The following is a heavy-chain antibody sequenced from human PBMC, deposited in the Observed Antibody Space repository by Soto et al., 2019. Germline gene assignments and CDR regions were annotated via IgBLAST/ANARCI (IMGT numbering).Heavy chain of an antibody. D-gene: IGHD3-10*01. CDR3: ARAAGRFGELYWFDP. V-gene: IGHV1-46*01. CDR1: GYTFTSYN. CDR2: INPLGFST. Sequence: QVQLVQSGAEVNKPGASVKVSCKASGYTFTSYNMHWVRQAPGQWLEWVGMINPLGFSTTYAQKFRGRVTMTRDTSTRTVYIDLTNLRSDETAVYYCARAAGRFGELYWFDPWGKGTLVTVSP. J-gene: IGHJ5*02.